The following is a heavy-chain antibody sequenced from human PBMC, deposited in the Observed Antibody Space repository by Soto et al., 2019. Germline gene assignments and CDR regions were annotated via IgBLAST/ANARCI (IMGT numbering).Heavy chain of an antibody. V-gene: IGHV1-69*01. D-gene: IGHD3-22*01. Sequence: QVQLVQSGAEVKKPGSSVKVSCKASGGTFSSYAISWVRQAPGQGLEWMGGIIPIFGTANYAQKFQGRVTITADESTSPAYMELSSLRSEDTAVYYCASSRGYYDSSGPLAEYFQHWGQGTLVTVSS. CDR2: IIPIFGTA. J-gene: IGHJ1*01. CDR1: GGTFSSYA. CDR3: ASSRGYYDSSGPLAEYFQH.